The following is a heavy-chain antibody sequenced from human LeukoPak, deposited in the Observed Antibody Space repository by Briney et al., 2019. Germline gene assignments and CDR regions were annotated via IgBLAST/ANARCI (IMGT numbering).Heavy chain of an antibody. CDR3: ARDPLRRSGYSAGAFDI. Sequence: SETLSLTCTVSGGSISSYYWSWIRQPAGKGLEWIGRIYTSGSTNYNPSLKSRVTMSVDTSKNQFSLKLSSVTAADTAVYYCARDPLRRSGYSAGAFDIWGQGTMVTVSS. CDR1: GGSISSYY. CDR2: IYTSGST. V-gene: IGHV4-4*07. D-gene: IGHD3-3*01. J-gene: IGHJ3*02.